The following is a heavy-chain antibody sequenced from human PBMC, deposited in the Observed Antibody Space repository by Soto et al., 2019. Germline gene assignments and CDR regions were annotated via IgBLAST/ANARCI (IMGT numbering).Heavy chain of an antibody. V-gene: IGHV4-38-2*01. CDR2: IYHSGDT. CDR3: ARARIVVAGTIVDY. CDR1: GYSLTSGYY. D-gene: IGHD6-19*01. J-gene: IGHJ4*02. Sequence: SENLSLTCAVSGYSLTSGYYCGWIRQAPGKGLEWIGSIYHSGDTYYNPSLKSRVTISVDTSKNHFSLKLTSVTAADTAVYYCARARIVVAGTIVDYWGQGTLVTVSS.